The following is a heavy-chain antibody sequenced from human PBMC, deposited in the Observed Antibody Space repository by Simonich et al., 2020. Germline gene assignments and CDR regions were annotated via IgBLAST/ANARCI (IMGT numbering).Heavy chain of an antibody. Sequence: EVQLVQSGAEVKKPGESLKISCKGSGYSFTSYWIGWVRQMPGKGLAGVAIIYPGDPDTRYSPSCRGRVTISADKSISTAYLQWSSLKASDTAMYYCARQRDNWFDPWGQGTLVTVSS. CDR3: ARQRDNWFDP. CDR2: IYPGDPDT. CDR1: GYSFTSYW. V-gene: IGHV5-51*01. J-gene: IGHJ5*02.